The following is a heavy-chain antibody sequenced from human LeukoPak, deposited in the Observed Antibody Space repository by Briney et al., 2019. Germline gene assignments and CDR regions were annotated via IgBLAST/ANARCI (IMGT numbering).Heavy chain of an antibody. V-gene: IGHV1-2*02. CDR1: GYTLTGYY. CDR3: ARVLPYQLLFDC. CDR2: INPNSGGT. Sequence: ASVKASCKASGYTLTGYYMHWVRQAPGQGLEWMGWINPNSGGTNYAQKFQGRVTMTRDTSISTAYMELSRLRSDDTAVYYCARVLPYQLLFDCWGQGTLVTVSS. J-gene: IGHJ4*02. D-gene: IGHD2-2*01.